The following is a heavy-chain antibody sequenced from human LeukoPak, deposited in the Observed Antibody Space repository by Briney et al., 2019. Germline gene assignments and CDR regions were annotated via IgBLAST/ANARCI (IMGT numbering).Heavy chain of an antibody. Sequence: PSETLSLTCTVSGGSISSSSYYWGWIRQPPGKGLEWIGSIYYSGSTNYNPSLKSRVTMSVDTSKSQFSLRLRSVTAADTAVYYCARETGPTVFDSWGQGTLVTVSS. CDR3: ARETGPTVFDS. CDR2: IYYSGST. CDR1: GGSISSSSYY. V-gene: IGHV4-39*07. J-gene: IGHJ4*02. D-gene: IGHD4-17*01.